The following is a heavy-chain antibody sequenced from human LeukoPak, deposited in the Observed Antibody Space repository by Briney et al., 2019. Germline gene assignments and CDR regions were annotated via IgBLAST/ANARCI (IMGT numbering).Heavy chain of an antibody. D-gene: IGHD2-2*02. V-gene: IGHV3-23*01. J-gene: IGHJ4*02. CDR3: AKGWYCSSTSCYTGRDFDY. CDR1: GFTFSSYA. Sequence: GGSLRLSCAASGFTFSSYAMSWVRQAPGKGLEWVSVISGSGGSTYYADSVKGRFTISRDNSKNTLYLQMNSLRAGDTAVYYCAKGWYCSSTSCYTGRDFDYWGQGTLVTVSS. CDR2: ISGSGGST.